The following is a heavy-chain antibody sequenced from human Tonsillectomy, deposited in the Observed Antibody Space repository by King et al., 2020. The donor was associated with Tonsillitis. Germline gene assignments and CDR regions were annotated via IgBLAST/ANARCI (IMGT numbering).Heavy chain of an antibody. J-gene: IGHJ4*02. CDR1: GYTFTSYG. CDR3: ARHAWFGELFLHFDY. V-gene: IGHV1-18*01. Sequence: QLVQSGAEVKKPGASVKVSCKTSGYTFTSYGIGWVRQAPGQGLEWMGWISVYNGNTNYAQKFQGRVTMTTDTSTSTAYMALGGLRSDDTAMYYCARHAWFGELFLHFDYWGQGTLVTVSS. CDR2: ISVYNGNT. D-gene: IGHD3-10*01.